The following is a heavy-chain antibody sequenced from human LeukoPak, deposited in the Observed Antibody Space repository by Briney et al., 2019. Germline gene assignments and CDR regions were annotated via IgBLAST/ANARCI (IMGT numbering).Heavy chain of an antibody. D-gene: IGHD2-15*01. CDR1: GLTVRSNY. Sequence: PGGSLRLSCAASGLTVRSNYMNWVRQAPGKGLEWVSLIFGDNSTHYADSVRGRFSISRDNSKNTVYLEMNSLRAEDTADYYCTRKYCSGGSCLDDIFDIWGQGTIVTVSS. CDR2: IFGDNST. CDR3: TRKYCSGGSCLDDIFDI. J-gene: IGHJ3*02. V-gene: IGHV3-53*01.